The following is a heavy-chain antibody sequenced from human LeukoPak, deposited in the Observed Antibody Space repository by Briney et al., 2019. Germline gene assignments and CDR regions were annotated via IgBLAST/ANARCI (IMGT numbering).Heavy chain of an antibody. Sequence: SQTLSLTCAISGDSVSNSRATWNWIRQSPSRGLEWLGRTYYRSKWYNDYAVSVKSRITINPDTSKNQFSLQLNSVTPEDTAVYYCASNFKGRSYGYDYWGQGTLVTVSS. CDR1: GDSVSNSRAT. J-gene: IGHJ4*02. V-gene: IGHV6-1*01. D-gene: IGHD5-18*01. CDR3: ASNFKGRSYGYDY. CDR2: TYYRSKWYN.